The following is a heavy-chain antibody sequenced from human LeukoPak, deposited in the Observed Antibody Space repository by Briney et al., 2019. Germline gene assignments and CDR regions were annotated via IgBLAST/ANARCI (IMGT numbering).Heavy chain of an antibody. CDR2: VKQDESEK. V-gene: IGHV3-7*01. Sequence: GGSLRLSCVGSGFSFSSYWMSWVRQAPGKGLEWVANVKQDESEKYYVDSVKGRFTTSRGNAKNTLYLEMNSLRVEDTAVYYCARYQLVVERPPFYDYWGLGTLVTVSS. CDR1: GFSFSSYW. D-gene: IGHD2-2*01. CDR3: ARYQLVVERPPFYDY. J-gene: IGHJ4*02.